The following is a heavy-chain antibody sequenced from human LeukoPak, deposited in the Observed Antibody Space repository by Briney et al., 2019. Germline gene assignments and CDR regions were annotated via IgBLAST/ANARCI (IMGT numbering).Heavy chain of an antibody. Sequence: GASVKVSCKASGYTFTGYYMHWVRQAPGQGLEWMGWINPNSGGTNYAQKFQGRVTMTRATSISTAYMELSRLRSDDTAVYYCARSRGIAAAGGPSYYYGMDVWGQGTTVTVSS. D-gene: IGHD6-13*01. V-gene: IGHV1-2*02. CDR1: GYTFTGYY. J-gene: IGHJ6*02. CDR3: ARSRGIAAAGGPSYYYGMDV. CDR2: INPNSGGT.